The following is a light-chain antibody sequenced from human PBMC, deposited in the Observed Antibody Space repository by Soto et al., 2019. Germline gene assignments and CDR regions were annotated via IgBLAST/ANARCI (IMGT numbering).Light chain of an antibody. Sequence: DIQTTQSPSTLSASVGDRVTITCRASQTITNWLAWYQQKPGKAPKVLIYKTSSLESGVPSRFSGSGSGTEFTLTINGLQPDDFATYYCQQYESYWTFGQGTKVEIK. CDR3: QQYESYWT. V-gene: IGKV1-5*03. CDR2: KTS. CDR1: QTITNW. J-gene: IGKJ1*01.